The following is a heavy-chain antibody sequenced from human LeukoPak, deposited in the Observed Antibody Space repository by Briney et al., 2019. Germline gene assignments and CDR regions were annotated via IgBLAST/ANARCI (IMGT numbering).Heavy chain of an antibody. CDR3: ARDGISYGIDY. J-gene: IGHJ4*02. CDR1: GASISSGGYY. CDR2: IYYSGTT. D-gene: IGHD5-18*01. Sequence: LQTLSLTCTVSGASISSGGYYWSWIRQHPGKGLEWIGYIYYSGTTYYNPSLKSRVTISVDTSENQFSLKLTSVTAADTAVYYCARDGISYGIDYWGQGTLVTVSS. V-gene: IGHV4-31*03.